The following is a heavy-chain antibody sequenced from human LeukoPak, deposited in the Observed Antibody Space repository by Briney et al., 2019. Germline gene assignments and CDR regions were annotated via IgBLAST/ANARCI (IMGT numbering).Heavy chain of an antibody. D-gene: IGHD1-26*01. Sequence: NPGGSLRLSCAASGFPFDDKAMHWVRHAPGKGLEWVAGISRNSDSTVYADSVKGRFTISRDNAKNSLYLQMNSLRAEDMALYYCVKDIGSGSYRYGGYFDYWGQGTLVTVSS. CDR1: GFPFDDKA. CDR3: VKDIGSGSYRYGGYFDY. J-gene: IGHJ4*02. V-gene: IGHV3-9*03. CDR2: ISRNSDST.